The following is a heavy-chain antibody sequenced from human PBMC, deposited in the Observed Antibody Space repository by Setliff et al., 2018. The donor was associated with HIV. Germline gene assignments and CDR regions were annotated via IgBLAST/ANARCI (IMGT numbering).Heavy chain of an antibody. D-gene: IGHD1-1*01. V-gene: IGHV3-33*08. CDR3: ARDTGWKIDI. J-gene: IGHJ3*02. Sequence: GGSLRLSCVASEFTFSNYAMTWVRQAPGKGLEWVAVIWYDGINKYYADSVRGRFTISRDNAKSSLYLQMNSLRAEDTAVYYCARDTGWKIDIWGQGTMVTVSS. CDR1: EFTFSNYA. CDR2: IWYDGINK.